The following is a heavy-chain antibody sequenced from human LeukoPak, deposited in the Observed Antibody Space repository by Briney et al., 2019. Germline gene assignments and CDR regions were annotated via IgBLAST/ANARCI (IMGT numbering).Heavy chain of an antibody. CDR1: DGSISNHY. J-gene: IGHJ4*02. CDR2: IHYSGTT. CDR3: ASPGGIGGNADTDY. D-gene: IGHD4-23*01. Sequence: SETLSLTCTVSDGSISNHYWSWIRQPPGKGLEWIGYIHYSGTTNYNPSLKSRVTISLDTSKNQVSLKMYSVTAADTAVYYCASPGGIGGNADTDYWGQGTLVTVFS. V-gene: IGHV4-59*11.